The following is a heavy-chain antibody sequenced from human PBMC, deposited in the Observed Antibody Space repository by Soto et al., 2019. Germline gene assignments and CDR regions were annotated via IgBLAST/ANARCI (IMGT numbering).Heavy chain of an antibody. CDR2: IYYTGST. J-gene: IGHJ4*02. V-gene: IGHV4-39*01. Sequence: PSETLSLTCTVSGGSVSSSSYYWGWIRQPPGKGPEWIGTIYYTGSTSYSPSLKSRVTISVDTSKTQFSLNLKSVTAADTAVYYCAGRRAGDYYFDYWGQGTLVTVSS. CDR3: AGRRAGDYYFDY. CDR1: GGSVSSSSYY. D-gene: IGHD1-26*01.